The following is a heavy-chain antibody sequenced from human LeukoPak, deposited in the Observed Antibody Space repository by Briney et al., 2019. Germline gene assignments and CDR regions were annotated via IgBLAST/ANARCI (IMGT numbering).Heavy chain of an antibody. CDR3: ARGSTSLANWFDP. V-gene: IGHV5-51*01. Sequence: GESLKISCKGSGYSFTSYWIGWVRQMPGKGLEWMGIIYPGDSDTRYSPSFPGQVTISADKSISTAYLQWSSLKASDTAMYYCARGSTSLANWFDPWGQGTLVTVSS. D-gene: IGHD2-2*01. CDR1: GYSFTSYW. CDR2: IYPGDSDT. J-gene: IGHJ5*02.